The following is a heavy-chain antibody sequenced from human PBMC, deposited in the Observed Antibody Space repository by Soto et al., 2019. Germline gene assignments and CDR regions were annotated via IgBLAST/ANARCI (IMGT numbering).Heavy chain of an antibody. V-gene: IGHV3-23*01. D-gene: IGHD4-17*01. CDR2: ISGSGDST. CDR3: AKDPLTVTPYFDY. J-gene: IGHJ4*02. CDR1: GLTFSSYA. Sequence: GSLRLSCAASGLTFSSYAMSWVRQAPGKGLEWVSAISGSGDSTYYADSVKGRFTISRDNSNNTLYLQMNSLRAEDTAVYYCAKDPLTVTPYFDYWGQGTLVTVSS.